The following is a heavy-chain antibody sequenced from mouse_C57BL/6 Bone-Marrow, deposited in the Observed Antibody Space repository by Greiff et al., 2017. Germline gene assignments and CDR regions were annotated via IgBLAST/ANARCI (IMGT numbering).Heavy chain of an antibody. CDR3: ARNTYYSNYGGAMDY. CDR1: GFSLTSYA. Sequence: VMLVESGPGLVAPSQSLSITCTVSGFSLTSYAISWVRQPPGKGLEWLGVIWTGGGTNYNSALKSRLSISKDNSKSQVFLKMNSLQTDDTARYYCARNTYYSNYGGAMDYWGQGTSVTVSS. V-gene: IGHV2-9-1*01. CDR2: IWTGGGT. J-gene: IGHJ4*01. D-gene: IGHD2-5*01.